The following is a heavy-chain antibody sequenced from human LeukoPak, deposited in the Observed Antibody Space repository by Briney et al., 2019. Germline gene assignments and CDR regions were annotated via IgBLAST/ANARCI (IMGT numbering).Heavy chain of an antibody. CDR2: FDPEDGET. J-gene: IGHJ4*02. D-gene: IGHD2-2*01. CDR3: ATVWVPAALVKRDLDY. Sequence: ASVKVSCKVSGYTLTELSMHWVRQAHGKGLEWMGGFDPEDGETIYAQKFQGRVTMTEDTTTDTAYMELSSLRSEDTAVYYCATVWVPAALVKRDLDYWGQGTLVTVSS. CDR1: GYTLTELS. V-gene: IGHV1-24*01.